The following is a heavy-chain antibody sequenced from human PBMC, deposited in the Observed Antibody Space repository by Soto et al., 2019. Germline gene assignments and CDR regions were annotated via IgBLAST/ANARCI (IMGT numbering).Heavy chain of an antibody. D-gene: IGHD3-3*01. V-gene: IGHV4-4*02. CDR1: GGSISSSNW. CDR2: IYHSGST. Sequence: PSETLSLTCAVSGGSISSSNWWSWVRQPPGKGLEWIGEIYHSGSTNYNPSLKSRVTISVDKSKNQFSLKLSSVTAADTAVYYCARAPNDFWSGYYYFDYWGQGTLVTVSS. J-gene: IGHJ4*02. CDR3: ARAPNDFWSGYYYFDY.